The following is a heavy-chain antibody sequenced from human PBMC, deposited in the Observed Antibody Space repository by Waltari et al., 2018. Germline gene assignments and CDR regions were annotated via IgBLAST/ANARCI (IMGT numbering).Heavy chain of an antibody. Sequence: QVQLVQSGVEVKKPGASVKVSCQASGYSFTTYGISWVRQAPGQGLEWMGWISTYNGNSNYAQLFQSRVTITTDTSSSTAFMELRSLRSDDTAVYYCARVIADGGVDYWGQGTLVTVSS. V-gene: IGHV1-18*01. J-gene: IGHJ4*02. D-gene: IGHD6-13*01. CDR3: ARVIADGGVDY. CDR1: GYSFTTYG. CDR2: ISTYNGNS.